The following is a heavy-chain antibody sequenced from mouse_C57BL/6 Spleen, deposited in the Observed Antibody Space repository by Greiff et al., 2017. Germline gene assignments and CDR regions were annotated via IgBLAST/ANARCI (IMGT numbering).Heavy chain of an antibody. CDR3: ARKGDYGSFYYAMDY. V-gene: IGHV2-2*01. Sequence: VKLMESGPGLVQPSQSLSITCTVSGFSLTSYGVHWVRQSPGKGLEWLGVIWSGGSTDYNAAFISRLSISKDNSKSQVFFKMNSLQADDTAIYYCARKGDYGSFYYAMDYWGQGTSVTVSS. D-gene: IGHD1-1*01. J-gene: IGHJ4*01. CDR1: GFSLTSYG. CDR2: IWSGGST.